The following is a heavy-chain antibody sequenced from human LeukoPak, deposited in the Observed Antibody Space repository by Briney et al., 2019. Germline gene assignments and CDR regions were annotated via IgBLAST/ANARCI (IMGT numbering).Heavy chain of an antibody. J-gene: IGHJ3*02. D-gene: IGHD6-19*01. Sequence: GSLRLSCAASGFTLGYYWMSWVRQAPGKGLEWVANIKQDGSEKYYVDSVKGRFTISRDNAENSLYLQMNSLRAEDTAVYYCARYGNGAWLGHYAFDMWGQGTMVTVSS. CDR1: GFTLGYYW. V-gene: IGHV3-7*01. CDR3: ARYGNGAWLGHYAFDM. CDR2: IKQDGSEK.